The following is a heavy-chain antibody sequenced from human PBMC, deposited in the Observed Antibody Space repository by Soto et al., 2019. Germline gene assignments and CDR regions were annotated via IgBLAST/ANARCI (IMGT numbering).Heavy chain of an antibody. CDR2: ISSSGATI. CDR1: GFSLRSSS. V-gene: IGHV3-48*02. D-gene: IGHD2-21*01. J-gene: IGHJ4*02. Sequence: GGSLRLSCAASGFSLRSSSMNWVRQAPGKGLEWLSYISSSGATIHYADSVKGRFTISRDTAQNSLFLQMNSLRDEDSAVYYCARDLSDFAKYYFDFWGQGALVTVSS. CDR3: ARDLSDFAKYYFDF.